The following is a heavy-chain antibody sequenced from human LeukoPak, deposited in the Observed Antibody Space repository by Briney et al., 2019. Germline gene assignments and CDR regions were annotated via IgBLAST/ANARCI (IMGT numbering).Heavy chain of an antibody. CDR2: IWYDGSNK. V-gene: IGHV3-33*01. CDR1: GFTFSSYG. D-gene: IGHD3-10*01. CDR3: ARGNYGSGSYYQNNWFDP. Sequence: GGSLRLSRAASGFTFSSYGMHWVRQAPGKGLEWVAVIWYDGSNKYYADSVKGRFTISRDNSKNTLYLQMNSLRAEDTAVYYCARGNYGSGSYYQNNWFDPWGQGTLVTVSS. J-gene: IGHJ5*02.